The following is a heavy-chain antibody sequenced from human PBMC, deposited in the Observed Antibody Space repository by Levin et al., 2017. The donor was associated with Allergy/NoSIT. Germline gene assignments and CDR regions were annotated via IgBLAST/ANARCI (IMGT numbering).Heavy chain of an antibody. J-gene: IGHJ6*02. Sequence: ASVKVSCAASGFTFSTDYFSWVRQSPGKGLEWVSIIYSGGTTYYADSVKGRFTISRDNSKNIIYLQMRSLRAEDTAVYYCARDAGTKGLNVWGQGTTVTVSS. CDR1: GFTFSTDY. V-gene: IGHV3-53*01. CDR3: ARDAGTKGLNV. CDR2: IYSGGTT. D-gene: IGHD1-7*01.